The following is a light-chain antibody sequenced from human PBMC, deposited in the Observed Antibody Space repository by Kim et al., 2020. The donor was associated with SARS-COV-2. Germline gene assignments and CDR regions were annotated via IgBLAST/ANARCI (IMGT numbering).Light chain of an antibody. J-gene: IGKJ5*01. Sequence: DIVMTQSPDSLAVSLGERAAINCKSSQSLLPVSPNKNYLAWYQQKPGQSPKLLIYWASTRESGVPDRFSGSGFGTDFTLTISSLQAEDVAIYYCHQYYGSPIAFGQGTRLEIK. CDR2: WAS. V-gene: IGKV4-1*01. CDR3: HQYYGSPIA. CDR1: QSLLPVSPNKNY.